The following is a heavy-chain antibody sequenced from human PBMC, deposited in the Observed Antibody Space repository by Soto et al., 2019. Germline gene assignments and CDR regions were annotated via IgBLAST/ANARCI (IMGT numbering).Heavy chain of an antibody. CDR2: IYNSGST. Sequence: PSETLSLTCTVSGGSISSGDYYWSWIRQPPGKGLEWIGYIYNSGSTYYNPSPKSRITMSVDTSKNQFSLRLRSVTAADTAVYYCARAYLRYFDWFDYWGQGALVTVSS. V-gene: IGHV4-30-4*01. J-gene: IGHJ4*02. CDR3: ARAYLRYFDWFDY. D-gene: IGHD3-9*01. CDR1: GGSISSGDYY.